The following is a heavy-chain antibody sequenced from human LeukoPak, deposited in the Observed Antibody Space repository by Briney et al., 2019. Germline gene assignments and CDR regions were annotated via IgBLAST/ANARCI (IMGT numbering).Heavy chain of an antibody. Sequence: GGSLRLSCAASGFTFSSYAMSWVRQAPGKGLEWVSAISGSGGSTYYADSVKGRFTISRDNSKNTLYLQMNSLRAEDTAVYYCAKDFFLWLGEPPGPFDPWGQGTLVTVSS. D-gene: IGHD3-10*01. J-gene: IGHJ5*02. CDR1: GFTFSSYA. CDR3: AKDFFLWLGEPPGPFDP. V-gene: IGHV3-23*01. CDR2: ISGSGGST.